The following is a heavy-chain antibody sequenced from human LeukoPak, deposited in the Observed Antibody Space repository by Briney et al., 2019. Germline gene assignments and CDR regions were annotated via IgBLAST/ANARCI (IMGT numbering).Heavy chain of an antibody. J-gene: IGHJ3*02. V-gene: IGHV4-30-4*08. CDR1: GGSISSGDYY. D-gene: IGHD3-3*01. CDR3: ARDSHRITIFGVVIGAFDI. Sequence: SGTLSLTCTVSGGSISSGDYYWSWIRQPPGKGREWIGYIYYSGSTYYNPSLKSRVTISVDTSKNQFSLKLSSVTAADTAVYYCARDSHRITIFGVVIGAFDIWGQGTMVTVSS. CDR2: IYYSGST.